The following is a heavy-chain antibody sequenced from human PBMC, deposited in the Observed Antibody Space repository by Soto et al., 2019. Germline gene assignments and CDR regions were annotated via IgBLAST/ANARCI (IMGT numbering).Heavy chain of an antibody. CDR3: VKVGGYDGYEPLDK. D-gene: IGHD5-12*01. V-gene: IGHV3-30*18. CDR2: ISDDGSNT. J-gene: IGHJ4*02. CDR1: VFTFSNYA. Sequence: QVQLVESGGGVVQPGRSLRLSCAASVFTFSNYAMHWVRQAPGKGLEWVAVISDDGSNTYYADSVKGRFTISRDNPKNTLDLQMNSLRAEDTAVYYCVKVGGYDGYEPLDKWGQGTLVTVSS.